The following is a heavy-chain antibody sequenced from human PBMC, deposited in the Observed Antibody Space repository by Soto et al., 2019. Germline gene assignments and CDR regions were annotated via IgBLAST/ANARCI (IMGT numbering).Heavy chain of an antibody. J-gene: IGHJ3*02. D-gene: IGHD3-3*01. CDR2: ISGSLGSA. CDR1: GFTFNDYA. V-gene: IGHV3-23*01. Sequence: GGSLRLSCAVSGFTFNDYAMSWVRQAPGKGLEWVSTISGSLGSAYYAASVEGRFTLSGDNSNNTLYLQMNSLRVEDTATYYCAKDSRLPGFGLLIHAFDIWGHGTMVTVSS. CDR3: AKDSRLPGFGLLIHAFDI.